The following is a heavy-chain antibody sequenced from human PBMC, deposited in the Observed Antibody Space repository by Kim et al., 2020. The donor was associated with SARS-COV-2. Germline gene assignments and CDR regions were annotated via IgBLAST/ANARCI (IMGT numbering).Heavy chain of an antibody. Sequence: GGSLRLSCAASGFTFSSYGMHWVRQAPGKGLEWVAVISYDGSNKYYADSVKGRFTISRDNSKNTLYLQMNSLRAEDTAVYYCTKDLLECFFANYYYYGMEVWGEGPRVRVSS. J-gene: IGHJ6*01. CDR2: ISYDGSNK. V-gene: IGHV3-30*18. CDR1: GFTFSSYG. D-gene: IGHD3-3*01. CDR3: TKDLLECFFANYYYYGMEV.